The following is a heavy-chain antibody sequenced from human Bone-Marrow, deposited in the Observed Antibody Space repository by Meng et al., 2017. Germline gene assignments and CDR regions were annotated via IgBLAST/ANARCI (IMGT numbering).Heavy chain of an antibody. Sequence: ASVKVSCKASGYTFTSYAMHWVRQAPGQRLDWMGWINAGNGNTKYSQKFQGRVTITRDTSASTAYMELSSLRSEDTAVYYCARTTVTFLYYYYYGMDVWGQGTTVTVSS. V-gene: IGHV1-3*01. CDR2: INAGNGNT. J-gene: IGHJ6*02. CDR3: ARTTVTFLYYYYYGMDV. D-gene: IGHD4-17*01. CDR1: GYTFTSYA.